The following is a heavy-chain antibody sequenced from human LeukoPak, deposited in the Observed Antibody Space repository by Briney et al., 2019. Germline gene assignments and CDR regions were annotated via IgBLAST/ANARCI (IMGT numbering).Heavy chain of an antibody. J-gene: IGHJ4*02. CDR3: AREMYYYDSSGYYVQTPDY. D-gene: IGHD3-22*01. CDR2: ISAYNGNT. CDR1: GYAFTSYG. V-gene: IGHV1-18*01. Sequence: ASVTVSCTAPGYAFTSYGISWVRQASGQGLEWMGWISAYNGNTNYAQKLQGRVTMTTDTSTSTAYMGLRSLRSDDTAVYYCAREMYYYDSSGYYVQTPDYWGQGTLVTVSS.